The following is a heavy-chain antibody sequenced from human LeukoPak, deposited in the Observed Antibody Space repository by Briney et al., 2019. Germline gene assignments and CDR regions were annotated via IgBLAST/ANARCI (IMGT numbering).Heavy chain of an antibody. CDR3: ARARVGDIVVVITPHPFDY. V-gene: IGHV3-21*01. CDR2: ISSSSSNI. J-gene: IGHJ4*02. CDR1: GFTFSTYS. D-gene: IGHD3-22*01. Sequence: GGSLRLSCAASGFTFSTYSMNWVRQAPGEGLEWVSFISSSSSNIYYADSVKGRFTISRDNAKNSLYLHMNSLRAEDTGVYYCARARVGDIVVVITPHPFDYWGQGTLVTVSS.